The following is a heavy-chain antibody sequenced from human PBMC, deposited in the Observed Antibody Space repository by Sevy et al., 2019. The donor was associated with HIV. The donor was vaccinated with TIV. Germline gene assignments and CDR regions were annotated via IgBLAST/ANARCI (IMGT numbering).Heavy chain of an antibody. V-gene: IGHV3-7*01. CDR1: GFTFSSYW. J-gene: IGHJ4*02. D-gene: IGHD2-21*02. Sequence: GGSLRLSCAASGFTFSSYWMSWVRQAPGKGLEWVANIKQDGSEKYYVDSVKGRFTISRDNAKNSLYLQMNSLRAEDTAVYYCAREGGTCGGDCYNDYWGQGTLVTVSS. CDR2: IKQDGSEK. CDR3: AREGGTCGGDCYNDY.